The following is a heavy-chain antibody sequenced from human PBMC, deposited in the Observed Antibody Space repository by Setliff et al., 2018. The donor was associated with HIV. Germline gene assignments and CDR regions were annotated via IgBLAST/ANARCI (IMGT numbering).Heavy chain of an antibody. J-gene: IGHJ3*02. Sequence: KASETLSLTCTVSGGSISNSSYYWGWIRQPPGKGLEWIGSIYYSGSTYYNPSLKSRVTISVDTSKKQVSLKLNSVTAADTAVYYCARGLSIFGVVTVPGAFDIWGQGTMVTVSS. CDR3: ARGLSIFGVVTVPGAFDI. V-gene: IGHV4-39*07. CDR1: GGSISNSSYY. D-gene: IGHD3-3*01. CDR2: IYYSGST.